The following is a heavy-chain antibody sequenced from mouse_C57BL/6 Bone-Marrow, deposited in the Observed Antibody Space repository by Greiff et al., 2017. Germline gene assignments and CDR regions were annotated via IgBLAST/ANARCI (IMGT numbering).Heavy chain of an antibody. CDR2: ISSGGSYT. CDR1: GFTFSSYG. J-gene: IGHJ3*01. D-gene: IGHD1-1*01. V-gene: IGHV5-6*01. CDR3: ASTVRTY. Sequence: EVKLVESGGDLVKPGGSLKLSCAASGFTFSSYGMSWVRQTPDKRLEWVATISSGGSYTYYPDSVKGRFTISRDNAKNTLYLQMSSLKSEDTAMYYCASTVRTYWGQGTLVTVSA.